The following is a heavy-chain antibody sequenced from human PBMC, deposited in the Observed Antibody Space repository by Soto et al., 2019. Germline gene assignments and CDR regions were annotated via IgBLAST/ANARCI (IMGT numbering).Heavy chain of an antibody. Sequence: GGSLRLSCAASGFTFSNAWMNWVRQAPGKGLEWVGRIKSKTDVGTTDYAAPVKGRFTISRDDSENTLYLQMNSLKTEDTAVYYCPTVGHLVTVKTYGMDVWGQGTTVTVSS. D-gene: IGHD4-17*01. V-gene: IGHV3-15*07. CDR3: PTVGHLVTVKTYGMDV. CDR1: GFTFSNAW. CDR2: IKSKTDVGTT. J-gene: IGHJ6*02.